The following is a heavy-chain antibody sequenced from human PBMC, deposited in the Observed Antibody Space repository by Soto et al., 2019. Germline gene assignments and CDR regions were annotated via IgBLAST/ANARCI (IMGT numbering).Heavy chain of an antibody. D-gene: IGHD2-21*02. CDR3: ARSIVVVTALDY. J-gene: IGHJ4*02. CDR1: GYTFTAYA. V-gene: IGHV1-3*01. Sequence: ASVKVSCKASGYTFTAYAIHWVRQAPGQRLEWMGWINAGNGNTKYSQKFQGRVTITRDTSASTAYMELSSLRSEDTAVYYCARSIVVVTALDYWGQGTLVTVSS. CDR2: INAGNGNT.